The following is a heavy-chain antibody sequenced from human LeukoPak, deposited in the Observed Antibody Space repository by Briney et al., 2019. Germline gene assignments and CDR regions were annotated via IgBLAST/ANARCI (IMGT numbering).Heavy chain of an antibody. CDR1: GFTFSSYA. Sequence: GGSLRLSCAASGFTFSSYAMSWVRQAPGKGLEWVSAISGSGGSTYYADSVKGRFTISRDNSKNTLYLQMNSLRAEDTAVYYCAKDGATTETTPNWYFDLWGRRTLVTVSS. D-gene: IGHD4-17*01. V-gene: IGHV3-23*01. CDR2: ISGSGGST. CDR3: AKDGATTETTPNWYFDL. J-gene: IGHJ2*01.